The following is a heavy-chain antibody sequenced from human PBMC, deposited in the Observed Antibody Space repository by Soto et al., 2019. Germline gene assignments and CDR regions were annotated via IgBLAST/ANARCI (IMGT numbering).Heavy chain of an antibody. J-gene: IGHJ5*02. D-gene: IGHD3-16*01. CDR1: GYDFSSYW. CDR2: IFPGDSQT. Sequence: EVQLVQAGAEVKKPGESLKISCEASGYDFSSYWIAWVRQMPGKGLEWVGFIFPGDSQTRYSQSFQGLVAISADKYISTAYLQWSSLKASDTSIYYCARTLTIRSNVYLRGPFWFDPCGQGTLVTVS. CDR3: ARTLTIRSNVYLRGPFWFDP. V-gene: IGHV5-51*01.